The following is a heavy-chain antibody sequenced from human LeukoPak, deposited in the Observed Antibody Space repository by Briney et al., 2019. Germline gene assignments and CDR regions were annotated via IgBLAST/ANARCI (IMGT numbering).Heavy chain of an antibody. Sequence: PGRSLRHSCAASGFTFSSYGMHWVRQAPGKGLEWVAVIWYDGSNKYYADSVKGRFTISRDNSKNTLYLQMNSLRAEDTAVYYCARDVEGWFDPWGQGTLVTVSS. J-gene: IGHJ5*02. CDR1: GFTFSSYG. CDR3: ARDVEGWFDP. V-gene: IGHV3-33*01. CDR2: IWYDGSNK.